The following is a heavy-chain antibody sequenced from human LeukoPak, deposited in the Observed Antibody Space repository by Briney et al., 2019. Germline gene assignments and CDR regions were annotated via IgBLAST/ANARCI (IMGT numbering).Heavy chain of an antibody. J-gene: IGHJ4*02. V-gene: IGHV3-48*03. Sequence: GGALRVSCAASGFTFSSYEMNWVRQAPGKGLEWVSYISSSGSTIYYADSVKGRFTISRDNAKNSLYLQMNSLRAEDTAVYYCARDSYRAELPFDYWGQGTLVTVSS. CDR1: GFTFSSYE. D-gene: IGHD1-7*01. CDR3: ARDSYRAELPFDY. CDR2: ISSSGSTI.